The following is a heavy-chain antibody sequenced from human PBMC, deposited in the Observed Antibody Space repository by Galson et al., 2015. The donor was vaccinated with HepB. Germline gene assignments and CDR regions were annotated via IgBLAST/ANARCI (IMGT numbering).Heavy chain of an antibody. CDR3: ARVRVGGNYGMDV. CDR1: GASISSSSYY. Sequence: LTCTVSGASISSSSYYWGWVRQSPGRGLEWIGNLYYSGVNFISPTLRSRVTMSVDAPKKNFFLKLTSVTAADTGVYYCARVRVGGNYGMDVWGQGTTVAVAS. J-gene: IGHJ6*02. CDR2: LYYSGVN. D-gene: IGHD1-26*01. V-gene: IGHV4-39*02.